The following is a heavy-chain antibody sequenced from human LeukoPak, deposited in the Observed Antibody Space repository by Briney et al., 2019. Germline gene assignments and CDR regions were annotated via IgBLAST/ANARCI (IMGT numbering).Heavy chain of an antibody. CDR3: AKGDLVATKYYYYYYYMDV. CDR1: GFTFSSYG. J-gene: IGHJ6*03. D-gene: IGHD5-12*01. CDR2: IRYDGSNK. V-gene: IGHV3-30*02. Sequence: PGGSLRLSCAASGFTFSSYGMHWVRQAPGKGLEWVAFIRYDGSNKYYADSVKGRFTISRDNSKNTLYLQMNSLRAEDTAVYYCAKGDLVATKYYYYYYYMDVWGKGTTVTVSS.